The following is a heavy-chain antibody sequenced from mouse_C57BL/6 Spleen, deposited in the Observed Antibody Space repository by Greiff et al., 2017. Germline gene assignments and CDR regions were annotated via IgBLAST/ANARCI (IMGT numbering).Heavy chain of an antibody. V-gene: IGHV1-42*01. Sequence: EVKLVESGPELVKPGASVKISCKASGYSFTGYYMNWVKQSPEKSLEWIGEINPSTGGTTYNQKFKAKATLTVDKSSSTAYMQLKSLTSEDSAVYYCARKAYYGSSYDAMDYWGQGTSVTVSS. J-gene: IGHJ4*01. CDR3: ARKAYYGSSYDAMDY. CDR2: INPSTGGT. D-gene: IGHD1-1*01. CDR1: GYSFTGYY.